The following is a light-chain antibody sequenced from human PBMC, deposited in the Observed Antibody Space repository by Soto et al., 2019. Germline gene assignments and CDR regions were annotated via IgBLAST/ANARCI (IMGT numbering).Light chain of an antibody. CDR2: DVN. V-gene: IGLV2-14*01. J-gene: IGLJ1*01. CDR3: SSYTSTHTRV. CDR1: SSDVGGYDF. Sequence: QSALTQPASVSGSPGQSITISCTGTSSDVGGYDFVSWYQHHPSKAPKLMIYDVNNRPSGLSNRFSGSKSGNTASLTISGLQTEDEADYYCSSYTSTHTRVFGTGTKVTVL.